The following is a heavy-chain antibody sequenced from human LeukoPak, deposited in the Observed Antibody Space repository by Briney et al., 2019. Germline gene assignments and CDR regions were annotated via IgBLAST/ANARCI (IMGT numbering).Heavy chain of an antibody. V-gene: IGHV3-7*01. Sequence: GGSLRLSCAASGFTFSSYWMRWVRQAPGKGLEWVANIKQDGSEKYYVDSVKGRFTISRDNAKNSLYLRMSSLRAEDTAVYYCARDRESTMVRGVIISDYWGQGTLVTVSS. CDR3: ARDRESTMVRGVIISDY. J-gene: IGHJ4*02. D-gene: IGHD3-10*01. CDR1: GFTFSSYW. CDR2: IKQDGSEK.